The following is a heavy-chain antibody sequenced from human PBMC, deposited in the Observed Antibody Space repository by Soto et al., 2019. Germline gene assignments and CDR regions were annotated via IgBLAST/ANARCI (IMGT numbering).Heavy chain of an antibody. D-gene: IGHD3-9*01. V-gene: IGHV1-69*02. J-gene: IGHJ4*02. Sequence: SVKVSCKASGGTFSSYTISWVRQAPGQGLEWMGRIIPILGIANYAQKFQGRVTITADKSTSTAYMELSSLRSEDTAVYYCAGGKTYYDILTGYPPLDYFDYWGQGTLVTVSS. CDR3: AGGKTYYDILTGYPPLDYFDY. CDR1: GGTFSSYT. CDR2: IIPILGIA.